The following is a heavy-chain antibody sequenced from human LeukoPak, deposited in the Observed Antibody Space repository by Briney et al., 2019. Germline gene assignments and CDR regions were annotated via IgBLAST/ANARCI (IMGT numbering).Heavy chain of an antibody. J-gene: IGHJ4*02. Sequence: GGSLRLSCAASGFTFSSYAMSWLRQAPGKGLEWVSAISGSGGSTYYADSVKGRFTISRDNSKNTLYLQMNSLRAEDTAVYYCAKGRVVTMIVVAYFDYWGQGTLVTVSS. D-gene: IGHD3-22*01. V-gene: IGHV3-23*01. CDR3: AKGRVVTMIVVAYFDY. CDR2: ISGSGGST. CDR1: GFTFSSYA.